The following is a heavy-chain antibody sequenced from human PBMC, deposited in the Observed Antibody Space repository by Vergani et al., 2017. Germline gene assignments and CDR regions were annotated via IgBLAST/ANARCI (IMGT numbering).Heavy chain of an antibody. Sequence: QMQLQESGPGLVKASETLSLTCTVSGDSIISRSYYWGWIRQPPGKGLEWIGSIYNSVNGDSSSSLKSRVPISADTSKNQFSLRLTSVSAADTALYYCASGKYYSDSTSHFRGRYFDVWGRGTLVTVPS. CDR2: IYNSVNG. D-gene: IGHD3-16*01. V-gene: IGHV4-39*01. J-gene: IGHJ2*01. CDR1: GDSIISRSYY. CDR3: ASGKYYSDSTSHFRGRYFDV.